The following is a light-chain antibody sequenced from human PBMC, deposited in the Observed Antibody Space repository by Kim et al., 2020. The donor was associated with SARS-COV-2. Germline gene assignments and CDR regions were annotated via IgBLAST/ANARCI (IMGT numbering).Light chain of an antibody. CDR2: GAS. CDR3: QQYSDWPLLT. Sequence: EIVMTQSPATLSVSPGERATLSCRASQSVGSHLAWYHQKPGQAPRLLIYGASTRATGIPARFSGSGSGTEFTLTISSLQSEDFAVYFCQQYSDWPLLTFGGGTKVDIK. J-gene: IGKJ4*01. CDR1: QSVGSH. V-gene: IGKV3D-15*01.